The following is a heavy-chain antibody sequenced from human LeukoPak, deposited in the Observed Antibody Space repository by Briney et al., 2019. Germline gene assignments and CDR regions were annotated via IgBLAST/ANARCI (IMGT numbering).Heavy chain of an antibody. CDR1: GYSFTSYW. Sequence: GESLKISCKGSGYSFTSYWIGWVRQMSGKGLEWMGIIYPGDSDTRYSPSFQGQVTISADKPITTAYLQWSSLKASDTAMYYCVIDTNNFYGSGSFDYWGQGTLVTVSS. V-gene: IGHV5-51*01. CDR2: IYPGDSDT. D-gene: IGHD3-10*01. J-gene: IGHJ4*02. CDR3: VIDTNNFYGSGSFDY.